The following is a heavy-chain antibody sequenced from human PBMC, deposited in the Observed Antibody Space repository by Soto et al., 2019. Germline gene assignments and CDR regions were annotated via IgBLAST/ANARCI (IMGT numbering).Heavy chain of an antibody. J-gene: IGHJ2*01. Sequence: QVQLVQSGAEVKKPGSSVKVSCKASGGTFSNYPIIWVRQAPGQGLEWMGGIIPIFGTTNYAQKFQGRVTITADESTSTAYMELSSLRSEDTAVFYCARGNHRWLQLWYFDLWGRGTLVTVSS. CDR1: GGTFSNYP. CDR2: IIPIFGTT. D-gene: IGHD5-12*01. CDR3: ARGNHRWLQLWYFDL. V-gene: IGHV1-69*12.